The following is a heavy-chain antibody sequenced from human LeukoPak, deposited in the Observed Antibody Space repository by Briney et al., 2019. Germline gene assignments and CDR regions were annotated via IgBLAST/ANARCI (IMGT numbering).Heavy chain of an antibody. D-gene: IGHD6-19*01. CDR1: GFTFSSYA. CDR3: AKATVAGTGGPFDY. CDR2: ISYDGSNK. J-gene: IGHJ4*02. Sequence: GGSLRLSCAASGFTFSSYAMHWVRQAPGKGLEWVAVISYDGSNKYYADSVKGRFTISRDNSKNTLYLQMNSLRAEDMALYYCAKATVAGTGGPFDYWGQGTLVTVSS. V-gene: IGHV3-30-3*01.